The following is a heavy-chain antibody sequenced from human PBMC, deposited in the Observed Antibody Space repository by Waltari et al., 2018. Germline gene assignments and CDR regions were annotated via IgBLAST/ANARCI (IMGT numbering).Heavy chain of an antibody. Sequence: QVQLVQSGAEVKKPGASVKVSCKASGYTFTGYYMHWVRQAPGQGLEWMGRSNPISGGTNYAQKFQGRVTRTRDTSISTAYMELSRLRSDDTAVYYCARPWFWALYYFDYWGQGTLVTVSS. CDR3: ARPWFWALYYFDY. CDR1: GYTFTGYY. V-gene: IGHV1-2*06. CDR2: SNPISGGT. D-gene: IGHD3-10*01. J-gene: IGHJ4*02.